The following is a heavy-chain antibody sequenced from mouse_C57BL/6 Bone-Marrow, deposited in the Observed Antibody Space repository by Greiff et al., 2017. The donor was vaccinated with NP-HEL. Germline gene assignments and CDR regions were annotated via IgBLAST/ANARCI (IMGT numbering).Heavy chain of an antibody. CDR3: AREGYYGKDYAMDY. Sequence: EVKVEESGPGLVKPSQTVFLTCTVTGISITTGNYRWSWIRQFPGNKLEWIGYIYYSGTITYNPSLTSRTTITRDTPKNQFFLEMNSLTAEDTATYYCAREGYYGKDYAMDYWGQGTSVTVSS. J-gene: IGHJ4*01. D-gene: IGHD1-1*01. CDR2: IYYSGTI. V-gene: IGHV3-5*01. CDR1: GISITTGNYR.